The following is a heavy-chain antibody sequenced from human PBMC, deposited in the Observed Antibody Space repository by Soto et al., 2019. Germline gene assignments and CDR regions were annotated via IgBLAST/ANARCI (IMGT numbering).Heavy chain of an antibody. CDR3: AAGQIPHYYMDV. CDR1: GFTFTSSA. CDR2: IVVGSGNT. V-gene: IGHV1-58*02. J-gene: IGHJ6*03. Sequence: SVKVSCKASGFTFTSSAMQWVRQARGQRLEWIGWIVVGSGNTNYAQKFQERVTITRDMSTSTAYLELSSLRSEDTAVYYCAAGQIPHYYMDVWGKGTTVTVSS.